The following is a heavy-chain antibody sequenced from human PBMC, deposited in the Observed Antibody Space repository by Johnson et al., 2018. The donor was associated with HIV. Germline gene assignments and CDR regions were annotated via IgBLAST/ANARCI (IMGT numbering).Heavy chain of an antibody. J-gene: IGHJ3*02. CDR3: ARSLPDPHPEWELRAVYAFDI. V-gene: IGHV3-30*05. Sequence: QVQLVESGGGVVQPGRSLKLSCAASGFTFSSYGIHWVRQAPGKGLEWVTVTSYDGSNKYYAESVTGRFTITKDTSKNTLYLQMNSLRSEGTAVYYWARSLPDPHPEWELRAVYAFDIWGQGTMVTVSS. CDR1: GFTFSSYG. CDR2: TSYDGSNK. D-gene: IGHD1-26*01.